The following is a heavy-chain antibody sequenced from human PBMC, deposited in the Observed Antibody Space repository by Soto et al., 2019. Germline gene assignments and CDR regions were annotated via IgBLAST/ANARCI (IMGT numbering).Heavy chain of an antibody. V-gene: IGHV3-48*03. J-gene: IGHJ4*02. D-gene: IGHD6-19*01. CDR1: GFTFSSYE. Sequence: PGGSLRLSCAASGFTFSSYEMNWVRQSPGKGLEWVSYISSSGSTIYYADSVKGRFTISRDNAKNTLYLQMNSLSAEDTAVYYCASHPGYSSGWYNYWGQGNLVTVSS. CDR3: ASHPGYSSGWYNY. CDR2: ISSSGSTI.